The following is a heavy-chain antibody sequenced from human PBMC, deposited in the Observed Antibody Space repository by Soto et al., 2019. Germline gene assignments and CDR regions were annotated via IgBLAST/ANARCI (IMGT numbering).Heavy chain of an antibody. J-gene: IGHJ4*02. CDR2: INADATDT. CDR3: AGSVYGSGDGNDY. Sequence: EVQLVESGGGLLQPGGSLRLSCAASGFTFSSYWMHWVRQGPGMGLVWVSRINADATDTDYADSVKGRFTISRDNAKNTLYRQMSSLRVEDTDVEFGAGSVYGSGDGNDYWGQGTLVTVSS. V-gene: IGHV3-74*01. D-gene: IGHD3-10*01. CDR1: GFTFSSYW.